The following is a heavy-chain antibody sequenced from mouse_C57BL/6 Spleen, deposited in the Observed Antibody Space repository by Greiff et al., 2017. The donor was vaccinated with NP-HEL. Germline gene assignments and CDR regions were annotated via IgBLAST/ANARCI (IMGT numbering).Heavy chain of an antibody. Sequence: VQLQQSGAELVKPGASVKISCKASGYAFSSYWMNWVKQRPGKGLEWIGQIYPGDGDTNYNGKFKGKATLTADKSSSTAYMQLSSLTSEDSAVYFCARERVTYAMDYWGQGTSVTVSS. CDR3: ARERVTYAMDY. CDR2: IYPGDGDT. D-gene: IGHD2-1*01. CDR1: GYAFSSYW. V-gene: IGHV1-80*01. J-gene: IGHJ4*01.